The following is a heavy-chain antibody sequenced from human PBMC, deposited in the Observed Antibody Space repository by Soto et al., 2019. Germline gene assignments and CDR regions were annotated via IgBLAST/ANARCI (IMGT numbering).Heavy chain of an antibody. CDR2: INPSGGST. D-gene: IGHD5-12*01. CDR3: ARTDGYEIEY. Sequence: ASVKVSCKASGCTFSSYAISWVRQAPGQGLEWMGIINPSGGSTSYAQKFQGRVTMTRDTSTSTVYMELSSLKASDTAMYYGARTDGYEIEYWGQGTLVTVSS. V-gene: IGHV1-46*01. CDR1: GCTFSSYA. J-gene: IGHJ4*02.